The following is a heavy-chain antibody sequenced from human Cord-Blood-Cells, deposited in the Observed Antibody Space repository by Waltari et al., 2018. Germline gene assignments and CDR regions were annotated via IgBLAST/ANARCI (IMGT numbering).Heavy chain of an antibody. CDR1: GFTFSSYC. V-gene: IGHV3-30*18. D-gene: IGHD2-21*02. CDR2: ISYDGSNK. Sequence: QVQLVESGGGVVQPGRSLRLSCAASGFTFSSYCMHWVRQAPGKGLEWVAVISYDGSNKYYADSGKGRFTISRDNSKNTLYLQMNILRAEDTAVYYCAKSLTDTVVTHFDYWGQGTLVTVSS. CDR3: AKSLTDTVVTHFDY. J-gene: IGHJ4*02.